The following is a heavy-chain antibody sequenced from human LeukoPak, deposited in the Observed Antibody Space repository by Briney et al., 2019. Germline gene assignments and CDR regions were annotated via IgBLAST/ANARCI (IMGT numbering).Heavy chain of an antibody. CDR2: ISWNSGSI. V-gene: IGHV3-9*01. D-gene: IGHD1-1*01. J-gene: IGHJ6*02. Sequence: GRSLRLSCAASGFTFDDYAMHWVRQAPGKGLEGVSGISWNSGSIGYADSVKGRFTISRDNAKNSLYLQMNSLRAEDTALYYCAKGPSTSYYYCGMAVWGQGTTVTVSS. CDR3: AKGPSTSYYYCGMAV. CDR1: GFTFDDYA.